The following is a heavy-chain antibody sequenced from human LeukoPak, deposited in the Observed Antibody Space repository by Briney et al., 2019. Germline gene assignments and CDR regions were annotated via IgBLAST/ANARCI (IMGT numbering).Heavy chain of an antibody. CDR1: GYTFTGYY. D-gene: IGHD1-26*01. V-gene: IGHV1-2*02. CDR3: ARGDSGSYYGGY. Sequence: ASVKVSCKASGYTFTGYYMHWVRQAPGQGLEWMGWINPNSGGTNYAQKFQGRVTMTRDTSISTAYMELSGLRSDDTAVYYCARGDSGSYYGGYWGQGTLVTVSS. J-gene: IGHJ4*02. CDR2: INPNSGGT.